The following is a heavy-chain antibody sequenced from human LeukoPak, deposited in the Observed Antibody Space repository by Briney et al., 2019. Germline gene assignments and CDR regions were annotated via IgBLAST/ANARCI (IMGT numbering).Heavy chain of an antibody. J-gene: IGHJ6*03. CDR1: GGSISSSSYY. V-gene: IGHV4-39*07. Sequence: SETLSLTCTVSGGSISSSSYYWGWIRQPPGKGLEWIGSIYYSGSTYYNPSLKSRVTISVDTSKNQFSLKLSSVTAADTAVYYCARTKGSKGYMDVWGKGTTVTVSS. CDR2: IYYSGST. CDR3: ARTKGSKGYMDV. D-gene: IGHD2/OR15-2a*01.